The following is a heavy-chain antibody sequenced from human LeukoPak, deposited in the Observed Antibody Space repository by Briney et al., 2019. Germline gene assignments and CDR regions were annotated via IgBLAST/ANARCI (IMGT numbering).Heavy chain of an antibody. CDR1: GRSFSGYY. CDR2: INHRGST. CDR3: ARAGGWQAPSRL. V-gene: IGHV4-34*01. D-gene: IGHD6-19*01. J-gene: IGHJ2*01. Sequence: SETLSLTCAVYGRSFSGYYWTWIRQPPGKGLEWIGEINHRGSTDYNPSLKSRLTISVDTSQNQISLRLSSVTAADTAVYYCARAGGWQAPSRLWGRGTLVTVSS.